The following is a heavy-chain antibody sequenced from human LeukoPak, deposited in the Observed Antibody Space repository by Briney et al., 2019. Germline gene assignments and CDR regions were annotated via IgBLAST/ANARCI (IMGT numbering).Heavy chain of an antibody. CDR1: GGSISSSNYY. V-gene: IGHV4-39*01. J-gene: IGHJ2*01. Sequence: KPSETLSLTCTVSGGSISSSNYYWGWIRQPPGKGLEWIGNIFYSGSTHYNPSLKSRVTISVDTSKNQFSLKLNSVTAADTAVYYCARQSVGATPYWYFDLWGRGTLVTVSS. CDR2: IFYSGST. CDR3: ARQSVGATPYWYFDL. D-gene: IGHD1-26*01.